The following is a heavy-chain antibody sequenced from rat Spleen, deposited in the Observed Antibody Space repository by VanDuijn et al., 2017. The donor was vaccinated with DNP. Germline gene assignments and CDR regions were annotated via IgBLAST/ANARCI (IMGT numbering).Heavy chain of an antibody. V-gene: IGHV3-1*01. D-gene: IGHD1-12*01. Sequence: EVQLQESGSGLVKPSQSPSLTCSVTGSSITSNYWGWIRKFQGNKMEYIGHISYSGSTNYNPSLRSRTSITRDTSKNHFFLHLNSVTIEDTATYYCARWTMYFDYWGQGVMVTVSS. CDR3: ARWTMYFDY. CDR1: GSSITSNY. CDR2: ISYSGST. J-gene: IGHJ2*01.